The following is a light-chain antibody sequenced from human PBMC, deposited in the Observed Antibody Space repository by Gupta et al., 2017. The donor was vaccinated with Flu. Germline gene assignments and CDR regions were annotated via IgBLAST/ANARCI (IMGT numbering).Light chain of an antibody. V-gene: IGKV1-5*03. J-gene: IGKJ2*01. Sequence: STLSASVGDRVTITCRASQSINNWLAWDQQKPGKAPKLLIYKASSLQSGVPSRFSGSGSGTEFSLTISSLQPDDFAIYYCHQYNSYSPETFGQGTKLEIK. CDR2: KAS. CDR1: QSINNW. CDR3: HQYNSYSPET.